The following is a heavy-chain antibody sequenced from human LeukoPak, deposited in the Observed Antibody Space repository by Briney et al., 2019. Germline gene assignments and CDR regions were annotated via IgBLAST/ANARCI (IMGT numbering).Heavy chain of an antibody. J-gene: IGHJ4*02. CDR1: GYTFTGYY. CDR3: ARDFRVWFGEDYFDY. D-gene: IGHD3-10*01. V-gene: IGHV1-2*02. CDR2: INPNSGGT. Sequence: ASVRVSCKASGYTFTGYYMHWVRQAPGQRLEWVGWINPNSGGTNYAQKFQGRVTMTRDTSISTAYMELSRLRSDDTAVYYCARDFRVWFGEDYFDYWGQGTLVTVSS.